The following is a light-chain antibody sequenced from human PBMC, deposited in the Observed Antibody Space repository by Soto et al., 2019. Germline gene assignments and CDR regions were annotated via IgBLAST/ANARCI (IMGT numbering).Light chain of an antibody. V-gene: IGLV2-8*01. CDR3: SSYAGSSIPVA. CDR2: DVT. Sequence: QSALTQPPSASGSPGQSVTISCTGASSDVGGYNFVSWYQHHPGKAPRLMIYDVTQRPSGVPDRFSGSKSGNTASLTVSGLQVHDEAYYYCSSYAGSSIPVAFGGGTKVTVL. CDR1: SSDVGGYNF. J-gene: IGLJ2*01.